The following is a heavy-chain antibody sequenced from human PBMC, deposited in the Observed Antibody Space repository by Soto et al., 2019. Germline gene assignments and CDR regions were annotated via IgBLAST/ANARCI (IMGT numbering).Heavy chain of an antibody. Sequence: SVKVSCKASGGTFSSYAISWVRQAPGQGLEWMGGIIPIFGTANYAQKFQGRVTITADESTSTAYMELSSLRSEDTAVYYCARGYYDIRNRFDPWGQGTLVTVSS. CDR1: GGTFSSYA. CDR2: IIPIFGTA. D-gene: IGHD3-9*01. J-gene: IGHJ5*02. V-gene: IGHV1-69*13. CDR3: ARGYYDIRNRFDP.